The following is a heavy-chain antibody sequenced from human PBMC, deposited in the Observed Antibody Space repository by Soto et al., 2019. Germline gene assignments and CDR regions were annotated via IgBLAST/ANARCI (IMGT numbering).Heavy chain of an antibody. Sequence: GGSLRLSCAASGFTFSSYAMHWVRQAPGKGLEWVAVISYDGSNKYYADSVKGRFTISRDNSKNTLYLQMNSLRAEDTAVYYCARDRGSIRQLDNWFDPWGQGTLVTVSS. D-gene: IGHD6-13*01. V-gene: IGHV3-30-3*01. CDR2: ISYDGSNK. J-gene: IGHJ5*02. CDR3: ARDRGSIRQLDNWFDP. CDR1: GFTFSSYA.